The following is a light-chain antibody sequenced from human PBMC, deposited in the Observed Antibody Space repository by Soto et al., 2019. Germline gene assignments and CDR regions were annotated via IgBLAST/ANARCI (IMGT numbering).Light chain of an antibody. CDR1: QSVSSK. Sequence: EIVMTQSPATLYVSAGERATLSFRASQSVSSKLAWYQQKPCQAPRLLIYGESTRATRIPARFSGSGSGTELTLTISSLRSEGFAVYYCQQYNNWPLTFGGGTKVEI. V-gene: IGKV3-15*01. CDR3: QQYNNWPLT. CDR2: GES. J-gene: IGKJ4*01.